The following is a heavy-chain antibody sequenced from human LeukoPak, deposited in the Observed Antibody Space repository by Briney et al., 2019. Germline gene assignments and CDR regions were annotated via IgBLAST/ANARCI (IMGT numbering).Heavy chain of an antibody. CDR2: ISSTGSYI. Sequence: GSLRLSCAASGFTFSSYGMNWVRQAPGKGLEWVASISSTGSYIYYADSGKGRFTISRDNAKKSLYLQMNSLRAEDTAVYYCARVVTVAWSERRPGYFYMDVWGKGTTVTVSS. V-gene: IGHV3-21*01. J-gene: IGHJ6*03. D-gene: IGHD1-1*01. CDR1: GFTFSSYG. CDR3: ARVVTVAWSERRPGYFYMDV.